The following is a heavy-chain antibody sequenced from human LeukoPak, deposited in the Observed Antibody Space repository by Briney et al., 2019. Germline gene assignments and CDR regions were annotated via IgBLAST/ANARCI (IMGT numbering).Heavy chain of an antibody. CDR1: GGTFSSYA. V-gene: IGHV1-69*04. J-gene: IGHJ4*02. Sequence: SVKVSCKASGGTFSSYAISWVRQAPGQGLEWMGRIIPILGIANYAQKFQGRVTITADKSTSTAYMELSSLRSEDTAVYYCAREENVLRFLKWFHFDYWGQGTLVTVSS. D-gene: IGHD3-3*01. CDR2: IIPILGIA. CDR3: AREENVLRFLKWFHFDY.